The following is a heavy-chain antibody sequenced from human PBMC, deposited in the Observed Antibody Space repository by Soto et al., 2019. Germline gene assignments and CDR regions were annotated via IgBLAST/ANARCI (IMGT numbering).Heavy chain of an antibody. CDR1: GGSISSSSYY. V-gene: IGHV4-39*01. CDR3: ARHRNYYDSSGYYAFDY. Sequence: NPSETLSLTCTVSGGSISSSSYYWGWIRQPPGKGLEWIGSIYYSGSTYYNPSLKSRVTISVDTSKNQFSLKLSSVTAADTAVYYCARHRNYYDSSGYYAFDYWGQGTLVTVSS. J-gene: IGHJ4*02. CDR2: IYYSGST. D-gene: IGHD3-22*01.